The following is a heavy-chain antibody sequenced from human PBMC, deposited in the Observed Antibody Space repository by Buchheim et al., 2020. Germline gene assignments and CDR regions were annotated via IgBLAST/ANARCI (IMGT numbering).Heavy chain of an antibody. D-gene: IGHD3-16*01. CDR2: ISYDGSNK. CDR1: GFTFSSYG. V-gene: IGHV3-30*18. CDR3: AKEYDYVWGSYSYYFDY. Sequence: QVQLVESGGGVVQPGRSLRLSCAASGFTFSSYGMHWVRQAPGKGLEWVAVISYDGSNKYYADSVKGRFTISRDNSKKTLYLQMNSLRAEDTAVYYCAKEYDYVWGSYSYYFDYWGQGTL. J-gene: IGHJ4*02.